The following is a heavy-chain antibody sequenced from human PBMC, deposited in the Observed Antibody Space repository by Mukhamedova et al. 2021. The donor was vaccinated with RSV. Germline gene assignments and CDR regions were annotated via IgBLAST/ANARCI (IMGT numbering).Heavy chain of an antibody. J-gene: IGHJ4*02. CDR3: ARGVGN. V-gene: IGHV4-34*01. CDR2: NHSGST. D-gene: IGHD1-26*01. Sequence: NHSGSTNYNPSLKSRVTISVDTSKNQFSLKLSSVTAADMAVYYCARGVGNWGQGTLVTVSS.